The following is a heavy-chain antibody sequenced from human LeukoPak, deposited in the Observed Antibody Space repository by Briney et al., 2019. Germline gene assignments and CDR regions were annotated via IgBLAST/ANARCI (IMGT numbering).Heavy chain of an antibody. CDR1: GGSFSGYY. Sequence: KPSETLSLTCAVYGGSFSGYYWSWIRQPPGKGLEWIGEINHSGSTNYNPSLKSRVTISVDTSKNQSSLKLSSVTAADTAVYYCARIGASYYDFWSGYYYFDYWGQGTLVTVSS. V-gene: IGHV4-34*01. CDR3: ARIGASYYDFWSGYYYFDY. J-gene: IGHJ4*02. D-gene: IGHD3-3*01. CDR2: INHSGST.